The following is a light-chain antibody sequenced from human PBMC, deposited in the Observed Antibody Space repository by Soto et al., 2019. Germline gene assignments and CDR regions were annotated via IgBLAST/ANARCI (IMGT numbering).Light chain of an antibody. CDR1: TSNIGDYF. J-gene: IGLJ2*01. CDR2: NNN. V-gene: IGLV1-51*01. CDR3: AAWVSSLSGVV. Sequence: QSVLTQPPSVSAAPGQTVTISCSGVTSNIGDYFVLWYQHFPGTAPKRLFYNNNKRSPGIPDRFSGSKSGTSATLAITGLQTGDEADYYCAAWVSSLSGVVFGGGTKLTVL.